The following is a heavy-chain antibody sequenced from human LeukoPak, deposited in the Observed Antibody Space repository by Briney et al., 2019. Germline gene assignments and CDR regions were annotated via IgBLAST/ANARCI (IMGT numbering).Heavy chain of an antibody. CDR1: GFTFSSYA. Sequence: GGSLRLSCAASGFTFSSYAMSCVRQAPGKGLEWVSAISGSGGSTYYADSVKGRFTISRDNSKNTLYLQMNSLRAEDTAVYYCAKSPAEYQLLFPFDYWGQGTLVTVSS. CDR2: ISGSGGST. CDR3: AKSPAEYQLLFPFDY. D-gene: IGHD2-2*01. J-gene: IGHJ4*02. V-gene: IGHV3-23*01.